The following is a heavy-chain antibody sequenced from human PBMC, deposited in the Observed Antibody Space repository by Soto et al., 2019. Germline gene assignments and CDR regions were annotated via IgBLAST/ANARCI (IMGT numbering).Heavy chain of an antibody. J-gene: IGHJ4*02. CDR3: ARDEWKYYYDSSGYCVY. Sequence: QVQLVESGGGVVQPGRSLRLSCAASGFTFSSYGMHWVRQAPGKGLEWVAVIWYDGSNKYYADSVKGRFTISRDNSKNTLYLQMNSLRAEDTAVYYCARDEWKYYYDSSGYCVYWGQGTLVTVSS. V-gene: IGHV3-33*01. CDR1: GFTFSSYG. CDR2: IWYDGSNK. D-gene: IGHD3-22*01.